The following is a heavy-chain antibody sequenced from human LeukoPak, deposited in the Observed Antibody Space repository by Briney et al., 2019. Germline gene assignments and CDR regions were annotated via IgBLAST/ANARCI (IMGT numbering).Heavy chain of an antibody. Sequence: GGSLRLSCAASGFTVSSIYMSWVRQAPGQGLEGVSVIYSGGSTYYADSVKGRFTISRDNSTNTLYLQMNSLRAEDTAVYYCARDGVIAAAGLNWGQGTLVTVSS. CDR3: ARDGVIAAAGLN. D-gene: IGHD6-13*01. J-gene: IGHJ4*02. CDR1: GFTVSSIY. V-gene: IGHV3-53*05. CDR2: IYSGGST.